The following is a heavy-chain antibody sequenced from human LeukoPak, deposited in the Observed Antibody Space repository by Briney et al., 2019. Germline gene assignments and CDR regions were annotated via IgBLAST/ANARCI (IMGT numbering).Heavy chain of an antibody. J-gene: IGHJ4*02. D-gene: IGHD1-14*01. V-gene: IGHV3-13*01. CDR3: VRQPDSARYGFDY. CDR2: IGSAGYT. Sequence: GSLRLSCDVSGFTFDNNDMHWVRQSTGKSLEWVSAIGSAGYTYYAESVRGRFTITRDTAKQSLYLQMNSLRVEDTAVYHCVRQPDSARYGFDYWGRGTQVTVSS. CDR1: GFTFDNND.